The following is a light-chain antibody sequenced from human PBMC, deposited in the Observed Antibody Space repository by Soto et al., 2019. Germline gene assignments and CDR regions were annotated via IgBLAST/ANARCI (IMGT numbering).Light chain of an antibody. J-gene: IGKJ2*01. CDR1: QSVSSS. CDR3: QQYNDWLYT. Sequence: EIVMTQSPATLSVSPGERATLSCRASQSVSSSLAWYQQKPGQAPRLLIYRACSRATGVPARFSGSGSGTEFTLTISSLQSEDFAVYYCQQYNDWLYTFGQGTKLEIK. CDR2: RAC. V-gene: IGKV3-15*01.